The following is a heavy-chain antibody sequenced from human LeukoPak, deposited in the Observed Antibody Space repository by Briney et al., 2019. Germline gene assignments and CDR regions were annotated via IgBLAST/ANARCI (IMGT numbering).Heavy chain of an antibody. CDR1: GGSISGYF. V-gene: IGHV4-59*01. Sequence: SETLSLTCTVSGGSISGYFWNWIRQPPGKGLEWIGYTYYSGSTNYDPSLKSRVTISVDTSKNQFSLKLSSVTAADTAVYYCASFRGGGDGWYWFDPWGQGTLVTVSS. D-gene: IGHD6-19*01. CDR2: TYYSGST. CDR3: ASFRGGGDGWYWFDP. J-gene: IGHJ5*02.